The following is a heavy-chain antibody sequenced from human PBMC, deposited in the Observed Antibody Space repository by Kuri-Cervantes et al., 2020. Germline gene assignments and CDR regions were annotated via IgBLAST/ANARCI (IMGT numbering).Heavy chain of an antibody. CDR1: GGTFSSYA. V-gene: IGHV1-69*13. D-gene: IGHD3-22*01. Sequence: SVKVSCKASGGTFSSYAISWVRQAPGQGLEWMGGIIPIFGTANYAQKFQGRVTITADESTSTAYMELSSLRSEDTAVYYCASRYYDSSPSAPFDYWGQGTLVTVSS. J-gene: IGHJ4*02. CDR3: ASRYYDSSPSAPFDY. CDR2: IIPIFGTA.